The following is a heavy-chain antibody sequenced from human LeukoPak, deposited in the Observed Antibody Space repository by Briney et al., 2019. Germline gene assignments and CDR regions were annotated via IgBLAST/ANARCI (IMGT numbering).Heavy chain of an antibody. V-gene: IGHV4-59*12. J-gene: IGHJ3*02. CDR1: GGSISSYY. CDR2: IYNSGRT. CDR3: ARSPRKRITMVRGVTRTMTFDI. D-gene: IGHD3-10*01. Sequence: SETLSLTCTVSGGSISSYYWSWIRQPPGKGLEWIGYIYNSGRTNYNPSLKSQVTISVDTSKNQFSLKLSSVTAADTAVYYCARSPRKRITMVRGVTRTMTFDIWGQGTMVTVSS.